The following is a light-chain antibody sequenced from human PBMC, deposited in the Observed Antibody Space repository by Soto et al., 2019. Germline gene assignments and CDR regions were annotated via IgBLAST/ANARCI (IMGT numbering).Light chain of an antibody. J-gene: IGKJ4*01. CDR2: GAS. Sequence: AIRVTQSPSSFSASTGDRVTITCRASQGISSYLAWYQQKPGKAPKLLIYGASTLQSGVPSRFSGSGSGTDFTLTITCLQSEDFATYHRQEYYGSPLTFGEGTKVEIK. CDR1: QGISSY. V-gene: IGKV1-8*01. CDR3: QEYYGSPLT.